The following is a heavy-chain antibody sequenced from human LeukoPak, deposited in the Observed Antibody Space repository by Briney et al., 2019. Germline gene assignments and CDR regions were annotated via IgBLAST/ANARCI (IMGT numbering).Heavy chain of an antibody. CDR1: GYTFTCYY. CDR2: INPNSGGT. V-gene: IGHV1-2*02. CDR3: ARGKWATTVVTPVDY. J-gene: IGHJ4*02. D-gene: IGHD4-23*01. Sequence: ASVKVSCKASGYTFTCYYMHWVRQAPGQGLEWMGWINPNSGGTNYAQKFQGRVTMTRDTSISTAYMELSRLRSDDTAVYYCARGKWATTVVTPVDYWGQGTLVTVSS.